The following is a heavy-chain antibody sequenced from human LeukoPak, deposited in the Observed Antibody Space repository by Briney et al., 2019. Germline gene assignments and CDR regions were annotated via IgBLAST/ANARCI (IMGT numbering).Heavy chain of an antibody. J-gene: IGHJ4*02. Sequence: SVKVPCKASGGTFSSYAISWVRQAPGQGLEWMGRIIPIFGTANYAQKFQGGVTITTDGSTSTAYMELSSLRSEDTAVYYCARDTPHTYYDSSGYYFDYWGQGTLVTVSS. CDR3: ARDTPHTYYDSSGYYFDY. V-gene: IGHV1-69*05. CDR2: IIPIFGTA. D-gene: IGHD3-22*01. CDR1: GGTFSSYA.